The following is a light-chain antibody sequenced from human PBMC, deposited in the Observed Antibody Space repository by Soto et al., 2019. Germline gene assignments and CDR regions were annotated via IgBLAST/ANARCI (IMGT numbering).Light chain of an antibody. Sequence: QSALTQPASVSGADGQASSISCTGTSSDIGGYNFVSWYQHHPGKAPRLLIFDVSDRPSGVSDRFSGSKSGNTASLTISGLQAEDEADYYCSSYISSSTPYVFGTGTKVTVL. J-gene: IGLJ1*01. CDR3: SSYISSSTPYV. V-gene: IGLV2-14*03. CDR2: DVS. CDR1: SSDIGGYNF.